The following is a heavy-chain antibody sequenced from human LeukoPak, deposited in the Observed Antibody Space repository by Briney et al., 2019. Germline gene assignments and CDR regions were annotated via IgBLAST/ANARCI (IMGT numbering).Heavy chain of an antibody. J-gene: IGHJ6*03. Sequence: ASVKVSCKASGGTFSSYAISWVRQAPGQGLEWMGGIIPIFGTANYAQKFQGRVTITADESTSTAYMELSSLRSEDTAVYYCARVGTTTVTTSYYYMDVWGKGTTVTISS. CDR3: ARVGTTTVTTSYYYMDV. CDR1: GGTFSSYA. D-gene: IGHD4-17*01. V-gene: IGHV1-69*01. CDR2: IIPIFGTA.